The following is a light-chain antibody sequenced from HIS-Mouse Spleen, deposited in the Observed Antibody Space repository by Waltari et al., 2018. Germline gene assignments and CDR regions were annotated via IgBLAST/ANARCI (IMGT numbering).Light chain of an antibody. CDR1: AIPKKY. CDR3: YSTDSSGNHRV. Sequence: SYELTQPPSVSVSPGQTARITCPVNAIPKKYAYWYQQKSGQAPVLVIYEDSKRPSGIPERFSGSSSGTMATLTISGAQVEDEADYYCYSTDSSGNHRVFGGGTKLTVL. V-gene: IGLV3-10*01. CDR2: EDS. J-gene: IGLJ2*01.